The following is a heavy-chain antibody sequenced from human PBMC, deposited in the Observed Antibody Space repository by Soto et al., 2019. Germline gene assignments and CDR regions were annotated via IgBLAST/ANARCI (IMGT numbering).Heavy chain of an antibody. Sequence: GASVKVSCKASGGTFSSYAISWVRQAPGQGLERMGGIIPIFGTANYAQKFQGRVTITADESTSTAYMELSSLRSEDTAVYYCARESLYCSSTSCYTDPYWFDPWGQGTLVTVSS. CDR2: IIPIFGTA. V-gene: IGHV1-69*13. D-gene: IGHD2-2*02. CDR3: ARESLYCSSTSCYTDPYWFDP. CDR1: GGTFSSYA. J-gene: IGHJ5*02.